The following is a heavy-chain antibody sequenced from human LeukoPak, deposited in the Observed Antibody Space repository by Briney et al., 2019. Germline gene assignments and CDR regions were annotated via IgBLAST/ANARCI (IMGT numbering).Heavy chain of an antibody. CDR2: ISSSSSTI. CDR1: GFTFSDYY. Sequence: GGSLRLSCAASGFTFSDYYMSWIRQAPGKGLEWVSYISSSSSTIYYADSVKGRFTISRDNAKNSLYLQMNSLRAEDTAVYYCARDRRDGNNRFAYWGQGTLVTVSS. J-gene: IGHJ4*02. CDR3: ARDRRDGNNRFAY. D-gene: IGHD5-24*01. V-gene: IGHV3-11*01.